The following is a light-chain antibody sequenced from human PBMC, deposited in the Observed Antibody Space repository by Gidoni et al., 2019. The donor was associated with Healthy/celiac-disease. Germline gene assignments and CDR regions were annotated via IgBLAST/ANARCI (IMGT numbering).Light chain of an antibody. Sequence: IVLTQSPGTLSLSPGERATLSCRASQSVSSSYLAWYQQKPGQAPRLLIYGASSRATGIPDRFSGSGSGTDFTLTISRLEPEDFAVYYCQQYGISPLTFGQXTKVEIK. CDR2: GAS. J-gene: IGKJ1*01. CDR1: QSVSSSY. V-gene: IGKV3-20*01. CDR3: QQYGISPLT.